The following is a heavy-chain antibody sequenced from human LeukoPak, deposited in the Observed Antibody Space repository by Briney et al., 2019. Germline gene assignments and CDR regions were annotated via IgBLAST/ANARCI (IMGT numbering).Heavy chain of an antibody. D-gene: IGHD3-10*01. Sequence: SETLSLTCTVSGGSISSGGYYWSWIRQHPGKGLEWIGYIYYSGSTYYNPSLKSRVTISVDTSKDQFSLKLSSVTAADTAVYYCARDGAMVRRAFDIWDQGTMVTVSS. V-gene: IGHV4-31*03. CDR1: GGSISSGGYY. J-gene: IGHJ3*02. CDR3: ARDGAMVRRAFDI. CDR2: IYYSGST.